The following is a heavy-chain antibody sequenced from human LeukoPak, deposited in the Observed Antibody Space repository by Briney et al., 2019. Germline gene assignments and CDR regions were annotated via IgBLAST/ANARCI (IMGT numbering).Heavy chain of an antibody. CDR1: GYSFTSYW. Sequence: GESLKISCKGSGYSFTSYWIGWVRQMPGKGLEWMGIIYPGDSDTRYSPSFQGQVTISADKSISTADLQWNSLKASDTAIYYCARRGYGSGSIGYFDSWGQGTLVTVSS. V-gene: IGHV5-51*01. J-gene: IGHJ4*02. D-gene: IGHD3-10*01. CDR2: IYPGDSDT. CDR3: ARRGYGSGSIGYFDS.